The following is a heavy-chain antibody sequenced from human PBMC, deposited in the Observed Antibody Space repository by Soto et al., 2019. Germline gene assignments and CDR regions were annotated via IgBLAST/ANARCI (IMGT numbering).Heavy chain of an antibody. CDR3: ARDGGSYDRSGYHY. V-gene: IGHV1-8*01. J-gene: IGHJ4*02. D-gene: IGHD3-22*01. CDR1: GYTFTSYD. CDR2: MNPNSGNT. Sequence: ASVKVSCKASGYTFTSYDINWVRQATGQGLEWMGWMNPNSGNTGYAQKFQGRVSISRDTSATTVYMELSSLRLEDTAVYYCARDGGSYDRSGYHYWGQGTLVTVSS.